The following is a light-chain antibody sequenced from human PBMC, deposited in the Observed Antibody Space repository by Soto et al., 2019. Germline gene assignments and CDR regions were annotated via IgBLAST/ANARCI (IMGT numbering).Light chain of an antibody. CDR1: QTLTNNY. V-gene: IGKV3-20*01. CDR3: QQYGSSPIT. J-gene: IGKJ5*01. CDR2: GAS. Sequence: EIMLTQSPGTLSLSPGESATLSCRASQTLTNNYLAWYQQKPGQAPRVLIYGASYRATGIPVRFSGSGSGTNFALTISRLAPDDFAVYCCQQYGSSPITFGQGTRLEMK.